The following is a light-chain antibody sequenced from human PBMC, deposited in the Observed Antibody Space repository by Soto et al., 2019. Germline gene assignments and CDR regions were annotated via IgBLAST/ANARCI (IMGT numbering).Light chain of an antibody. V-gene: IGLV1-51*01. CDR2: DSD. Sequence: QSVLTQPPSVSAAPGQKVTIFCSGSSANIGGNYVSWYQHIPGTAPKLVIYDSDKRPSEIPDRFSGSKSGTSATLDITGLQTGDEADYYCGAWDGSLSVVLFGVGTKLTVL. CDR1: SANIGGNY. J-gene: IGLJ2*01. CDR3: GAWDGSLSVVL.